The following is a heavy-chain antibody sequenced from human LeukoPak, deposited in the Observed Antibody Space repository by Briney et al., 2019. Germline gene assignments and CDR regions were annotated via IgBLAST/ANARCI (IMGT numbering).Heavy chain of an antibody. CDR1: GFIFGDYA. D-gene: IGHD6-13*01. J-gene: IGHJ4*02. CDR2: IRHDGSYK. CDR3: AKGGSSWYPDY. Sequence: GGSLRLSCAASGFIFGDYAMHWVRQAPGKGLEWVAFIRHDGSYKYYADSVKGRFTISRDNSGNTLNLQMNSLRAEDTAVHYCAKGGSSWYPDYWGQGTLVTVSS. V-gene: IGHV3-30*02.